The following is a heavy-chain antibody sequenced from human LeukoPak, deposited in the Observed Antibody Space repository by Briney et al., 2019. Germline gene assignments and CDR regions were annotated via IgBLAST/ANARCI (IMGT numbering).Heavy chain of an antibody. D-gene: IGHD6-19*01. CDR1: GGSISSGSYY. V-gene: IGHV4-61*02. CDR3: ARAGYSSGWYGFDY. Sequence: SETLSLTFTVSGGSISSGSYYWSWIRQPAGKGLEWIGRIYTSGSTNYNPSLKSRVTISVDTSKNQFSLKLSSVTAADTAVYYCARAGYSSGWYGFDYWGQGTLVTVSS. CDR2: IYTSGST. J-gene: IGHJ4*02.